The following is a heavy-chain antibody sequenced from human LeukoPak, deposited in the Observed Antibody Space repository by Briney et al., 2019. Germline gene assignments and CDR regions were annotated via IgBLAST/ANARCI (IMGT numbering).Heavy chain of an antibody. V-gene: IGHV4-59*05. Sequence: SETLSLTCTVSGGSISSYYWSWIRQPPGKGLEWIGSIYYSGSTYYNPSLKSRVTISVDTSKNQFSLKLSSVTAADTAVYYCARRPSSSGYRGAFDIWGQGTMVTVSS. D-gene: IGHD3-22*01. CDR3: ARRPSSSGYRGAFDI. CDR1: GGSISSYY. CDR2: IYYSGST. J-gene: IGHJ3*02.